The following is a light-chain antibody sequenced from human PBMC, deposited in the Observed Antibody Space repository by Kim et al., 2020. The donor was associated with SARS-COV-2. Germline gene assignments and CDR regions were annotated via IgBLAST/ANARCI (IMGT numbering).Light chain of an antibody. CDR1: SADIGNNY. CDR3: ATWDTSLSTGV. V-gene: IGLV1-51*01. J-gene: IGLJ7*01. Sequence: GQKVTIACSRGSADIGNNYVSWDQQVPGSAPRVLIYDNKKRPSGIPDRFSGSKSGTTATLAIIGLQTGDEADYYCATWDTSLSTGVFGGGTQLTVL. CDR2: DNK.